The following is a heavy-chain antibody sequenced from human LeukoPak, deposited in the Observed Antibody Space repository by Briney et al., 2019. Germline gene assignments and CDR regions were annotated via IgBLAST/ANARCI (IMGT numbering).Heavy chain of an antibody. D-gene: IGHD3-3*01. CDR1: GYTFTSYG. Sequence: GASVKVSCKASGYTFTSYGINWVREATGQGLEWIGWINAYDGNTNYAQKLQGRVTMTTDTSTSTAYMELRSLRSDDTAVYYCARDDLDVWSGYYFDSWGQGTLVTVSS. J-gene: IGHJ4*02. V-gene: IGHV1-18*01. CDR2: INAYDGNT. CDR3: ARDDLDVWSGYYFDS.